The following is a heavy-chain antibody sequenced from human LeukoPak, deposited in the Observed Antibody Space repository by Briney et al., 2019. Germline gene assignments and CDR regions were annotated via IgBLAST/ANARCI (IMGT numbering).Heavy chain of an antibody. Sequence: SQTLSLTCAISGDSVSSNSASWNWIRQPPSRGLEWLGRTYYRSKWNNDYAVTVKSRITINPDTSKNQFSRQLNSVTPEDTGVYYCARGEGRCFDYWGQGTMVTVSS. J-gene: IGHJ4*03. CDR2: TYYRSKWNN. CDR3: ARGEGRCFDY. CDR1: GDSVSSNSAS. V-gene: IGHV6-1*01.